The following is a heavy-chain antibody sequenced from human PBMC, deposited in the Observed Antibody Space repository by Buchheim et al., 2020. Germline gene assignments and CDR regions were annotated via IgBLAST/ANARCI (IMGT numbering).Heavy chain of an antibody. Sequence: EVQLVESGGGLVQPGGSLRLSCGASGFTFSSYWMSWVRQAPGKGLELVANIKHDGTAQFYVDSVKGRFTIYRDHAKNSLYLQMNSLRVEDTAVYYCSRAEDYWGQGTL. CDR1: GFTFSSYW. J-gene: IGHJ4*02. CDR3: SRAEDY. V-gene: IGHV3-7*01. CDR2: IKHDGTAQ. D-gene: IGHD1-14*01.